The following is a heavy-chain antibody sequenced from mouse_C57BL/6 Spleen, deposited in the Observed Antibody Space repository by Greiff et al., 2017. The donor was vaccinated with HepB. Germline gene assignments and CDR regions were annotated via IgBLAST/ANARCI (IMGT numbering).Heavy chain of an antibody. CDR3: ARGYDGYYYFDY. CDR2: IYPGDGDT. CDR1: GYAFSSYW. J-gene: IGHJ2*01. V-gene: IGHV1-80*01. D-gene: IGHD2-3*01. Sequence: VQLVESGAELVKPGASVKISCKASGYAFSSYWMNWVKQRPGKGLEWIGQIYPGDGDTNYNGKFKGKATLTADKSSSTAYMQLSSLTSEDSAVYFCARGYDGYYYFDYWGQGTTLTVSS.